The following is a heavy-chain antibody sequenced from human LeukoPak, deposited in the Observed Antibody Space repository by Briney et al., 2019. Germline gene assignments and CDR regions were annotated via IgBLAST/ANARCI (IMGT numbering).Heavy chain of an antibody. CDR1: GGSISSGGYY. V-gene: IGHV4-31*03. CDR2: IYYSGST. Sequence: SETLSLTCTVSGGSISSGGYYWSWIRQHPGKGLEWIGYIYYSGSTYYNPSLRSRVTISVDTSKNQFSLKLSSVTAADTAVYYCARGSQGYVGENWFDPWGQGTLVTVSS. D-gene: IGHD1-26*01. CDR3: ARGSQGYVGENWFDP. J-gene: IGHJ5*02.